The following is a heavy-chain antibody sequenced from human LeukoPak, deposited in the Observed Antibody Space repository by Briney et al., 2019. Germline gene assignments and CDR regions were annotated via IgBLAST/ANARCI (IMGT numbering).Heavy chain of an antibody. Sequence: SVKVSCKASGGTLSSYAISWVRQAPGQGLEWMGRIIPILGIANYAQKFQGRVTITADKSTSTAYMELSSLRSEDTAVYYCARDPDTAMVDYWGQGTLVTVSS. D-gene: IGHD5-18*01. CDR3: ARDPDTAMVDY. V-gene: IGHV1-69*04. CDR2: IIPILGIA. CDR1: GGTLSSYA. J-gene: IGHJ4*02.